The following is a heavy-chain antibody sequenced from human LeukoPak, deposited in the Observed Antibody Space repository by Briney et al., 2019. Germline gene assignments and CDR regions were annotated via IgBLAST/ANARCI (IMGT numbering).Heavy chain of an antibody. CDR2: ISYDGSNK. V-gene: IGHV3-30*03. J-gene: IGHJ4*02. D-gene: IGHD5-12*01. Sequence: PGGSLRLSCAASGSTFSSYGMHWVRQAPGKGLEWVAVISYDGSNKYYADSVKGRFTISRDNSKNTLYLQMNSLRAEDTAVYYCARDRTNIVATITGLDYWGQGTLVTVSS. CDR1: GSTFSSYG. CDR3: ARDRTNIVATITGLDY.